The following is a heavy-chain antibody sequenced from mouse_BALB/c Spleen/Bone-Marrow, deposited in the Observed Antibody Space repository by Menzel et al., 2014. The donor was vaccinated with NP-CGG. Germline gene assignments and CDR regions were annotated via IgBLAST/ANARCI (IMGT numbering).Heavy chain of an antibody. CDR2: VNPNNGGT. D-gene: IGHD1-1*01. CDR1: GYTFTEYT. V-gene: IGHV1-18*01. CDR3: TREGYYGSSYVDY. J-gene: IGHJ2*01. Sequence: EVQGVESGPELVKPGASVKISCKTSGYTFTEYTMHWVKQSHGKSLEWIGGVNPNNGGTIYNQKFKGKATLTVDKSSSTAYMQLSSPTSEDSAVYYCTREGYYGSSYVDYWGQGTTLTVSS.